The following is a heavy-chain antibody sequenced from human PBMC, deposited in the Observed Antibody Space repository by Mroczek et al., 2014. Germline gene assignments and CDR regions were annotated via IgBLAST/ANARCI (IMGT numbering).Heavy chain of an antibody. CDR3: ARGPLRVAARRTFFDY. Sequence: QVQLQQWGAGLLKPSETLSLTCAVYGGSFSGYYWSWIRQPPGKGLEWIGEINHSGSTNYNPSLKSRVTISVDTSKNQFSLKLSSVTAADTAVYYCARGPLRVAARRTFFDYWGQGTLVTVSS. D-gene: IGHD6-6*01. CDR1: GGSFSGYY. V-gene: IGHV4-34*01. J-gene: IGHJ4*02. CDR2: INHSGST.